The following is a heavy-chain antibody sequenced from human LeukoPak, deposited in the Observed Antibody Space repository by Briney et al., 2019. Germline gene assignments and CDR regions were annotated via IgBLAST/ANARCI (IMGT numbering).Heavy chain of an antibody. D-gene: IGHD3-9*01. Sequence: SVKVSCKVSGYTLTELSMHWVRQAPGKGLEWMGGFDPEDGETIYAQKFQGRVTMTEDTSTDTAYMELSSLRSEDTAVYYCATVVAYYDILTGSQYPNWFDPWGQGTLVTVSS. CDR2: FDPEDGET. V-gene: IGHV1-24*01. J-gene: IGHJ5*02. CDR3: ATVVAYYDILTGSQYPNWFDP. CDR1: GYTLTELS.